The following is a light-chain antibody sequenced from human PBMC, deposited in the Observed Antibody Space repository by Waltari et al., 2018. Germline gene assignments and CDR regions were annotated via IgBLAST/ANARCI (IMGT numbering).Light chain of an antibody. CDR3: QQFNTGYS. V-gene: IGKV3-15*01. CDR1: RAIASN. J-gene: IGKJ2*01. Sequence: IVMTQSPATLSVSPGGGATLSCRASRAIASNVAWYQQRPGQPLRLLIFDASTRATGIPERFSGSWSGPEFTLTISSLQSEDSAVYFCQQFNTGYSFGQGTKL. CDR2: DAS.